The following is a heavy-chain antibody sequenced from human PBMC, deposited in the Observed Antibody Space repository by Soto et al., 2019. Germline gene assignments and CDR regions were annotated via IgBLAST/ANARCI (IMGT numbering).Heavy chain of an antibody. CDR1: GGTFSSYA. V-gene: IGHV1-69*13. Sequence: SVKVSCKASGGTFSSYAISWVRQAPGQGLEWMGGIIPIFGTANYAQKFQGRVTITADESTSTAYMELSSLRSEDTAVYYCARGQNGPRYLRYYYGMDVWGQGTTVTVAS. J-gene: IGHJ6*02. CDR2: IIPIFGTA. CDR3: ARGQNGPRYLRYYYGMDV. D-gene: IGHD1-20*01.